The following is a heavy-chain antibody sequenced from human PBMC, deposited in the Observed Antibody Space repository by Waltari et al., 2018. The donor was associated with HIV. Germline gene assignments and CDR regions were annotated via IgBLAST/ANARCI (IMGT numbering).Heavy chain of an antibody. V-gene: IGHV3-73*01. CDR1: GFTFSGST. CDR2: IRTKANSYAT. Sequence: EVQLVESGGGLVQPGGSLKLSCAASGFTFSGSTMHWVRQASGKGLGWVGSIRTKANSYATANAASVRGRFIISRYESKNTAYLQMNNLEAEDTAVYYCTRLVAAVAGTGYWGQGTLVTVSS. D-gene: IGHD6-19*01. J-gene: IGHJ4*02. CDR3: TRLVAAVAGTGY.